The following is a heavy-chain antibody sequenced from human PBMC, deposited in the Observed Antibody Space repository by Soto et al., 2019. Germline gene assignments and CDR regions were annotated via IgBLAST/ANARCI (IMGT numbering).Heavy chain of an antibody. Sequence: SETLSLTCTVSGEYISSGYHWAWIRQPPGKGLEWIASIFHTGATYYNPSFKSRVTISVDTSANQFALKLSSVTAADTAVYYCARGRGGDIVVVVAARVVLDVWGQGTTVTVSS. CDR2: IFHTGAT. CDR3: ARGRGGDIVVVVAARVVLDV. D-gene: IGHD2-15*01. CDR1: GEYISSGYH. J-gene: IGHJ6*02. V-gene: IGHV4-38-2*02.